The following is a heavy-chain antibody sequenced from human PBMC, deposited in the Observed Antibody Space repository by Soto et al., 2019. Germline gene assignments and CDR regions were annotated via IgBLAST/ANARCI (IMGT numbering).Heavy chain of an antibody. D-gene: IGHD2-8*01. J-gene: IGHJ3*01. V-gene: IGHV3-64*01. Sequence: ESGGGLVQPGGSLRLSCAASGFNFSSFAMHWVRQAPGKGLEYVSSISGSGDRTKYVNSVRGRFTISRDNSKNTVYLQMGSLRVEDIAVYYCARDVYCTRIDCYHAFNFWGQGTMVNVSP. CDR3: ARDVYCTRIDCYHAFNF. CDR1: GFNFSSFA. CDR2: ISGSGDRT.